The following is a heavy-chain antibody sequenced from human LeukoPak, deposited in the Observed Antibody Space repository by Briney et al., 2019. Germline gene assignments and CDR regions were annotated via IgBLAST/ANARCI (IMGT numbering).Heavy chain of an antibody. CDR1: GHSISSGYY. CDR3: ARRPYCSSTSCAYFDY. V-gene: IGHV4-38-2*01. Sequence: PSETLSLTCAVSGHSISSGYYWGWIRQPPGKGLEWIGSIYHSGSTYYSPSLKSRVTISVDTSKNQFPLKLTSVTAADTAVYYCARRPYCSSTSCAYFDYWGQGTLVTVSS. J-gene: IGHJ4*02. CDR2: IYHSGST. D-gene: IGHD2-2*01.